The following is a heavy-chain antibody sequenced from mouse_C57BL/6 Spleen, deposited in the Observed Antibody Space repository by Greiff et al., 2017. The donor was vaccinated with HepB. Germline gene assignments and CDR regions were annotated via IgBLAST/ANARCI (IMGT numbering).Heavy chain of an antibody. CDR2: IYPYNGVS. Sequence: EVQVVESGPELVKPGASVKISCKASGYSFTGYYMHWVKQSHGNILDWIGYIYPYNGVSSYNQKFKGKATLTVDKSSSTAYMELRSLTSEDSAVYYCAKAGTRGYFDYWGQGTTLTVSS. J-gene: IGHJ2*01. CDR1: GYSFTGYY. V-gene: IGHV1-31*01. CDR3: AKAGTRGYFDY. D-gene: IGHD4-1*01.